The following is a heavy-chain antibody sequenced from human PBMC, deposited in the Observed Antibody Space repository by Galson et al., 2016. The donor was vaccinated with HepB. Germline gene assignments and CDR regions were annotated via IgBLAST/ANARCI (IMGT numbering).Heavy chain of an antibody. V-gene: IGHV3-74*01. CDR3: ASASGSNVHFDS. Sequence: SLRLSCAASGFTFSRSCMHWVRQAPGKGLVWVSRINDDGSRTTYADSVKGRFTISRDNAKNTLYLQMSSLRAEDTAVYYCASASGSNVHFDSWGQGTLVTVSS. CDR2: INDDGSRT. D-gene: IGHD1-26*01. CDR1: GFTFSRSC. J-gene: IGHJ4*02.